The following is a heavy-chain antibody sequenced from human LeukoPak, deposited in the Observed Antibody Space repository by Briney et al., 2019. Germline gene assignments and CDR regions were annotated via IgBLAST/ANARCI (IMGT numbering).Heavy chain of an antibody. D-gene: IGHD2-21*01. CDR3: AKLCGRAETVDC. CDR1: GFSFSNYW. V-gene: IGHV3-74*01. CDR2: LNSDGSTT. J-gene: IGHJ4*02. Sequence: GSLRLSCAASGFSFSNYWMHWVRQAPGKGLVWVSGLNSDGSTTIYADSVKGRFTISRDNAKNTLYLQMSSLRAEDTAVYYCAKLCGRAETVDCWGQGTLVTVSS.